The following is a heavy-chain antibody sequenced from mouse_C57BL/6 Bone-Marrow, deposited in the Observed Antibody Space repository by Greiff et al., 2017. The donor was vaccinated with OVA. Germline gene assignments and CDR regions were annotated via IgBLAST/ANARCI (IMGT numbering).Heavy chain of an antibody. Sequence: EVQLQQSGPELVKPGASVKMSCKASGYTFTDYNMHWVKQSHGKSLEWIGYLNPNNGGTSYNQKFKGKATLTVNKSSSTAYMELRSLTSEDSAVYYCASITTVVASFDYWGQGTTLTVSS. CDR1: GYTFTDYN. D-gene: IGHD1-1*01. CDR2: LNPNNGGT. V-gene: IGHV1-22*01. J-gene: IGHJ2*01. CDR3: ASITTVVASFDY.